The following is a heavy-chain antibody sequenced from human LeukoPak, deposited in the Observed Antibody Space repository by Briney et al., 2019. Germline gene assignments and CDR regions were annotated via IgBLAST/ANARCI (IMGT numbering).Heavy chain of an antibody. V-gene: IGHV4-39*07. CDR3: AREDAEQMDNSFDI. Sequence: SETLSLTCTVSGDSISRSSDYWGWLRQPPGKGPEWIGSVYYIGSTFYNPSLKSRLTISIDTSKNQFSLKLRSVTAADTAVYYCAREDAEQMDNSFDIWGQGTMVTVSS. CDR2: VYYIGST. J-gene: IGHJ3*02. D-gene: IGHD5-24*01. CDR1: GDSISRSSDY.